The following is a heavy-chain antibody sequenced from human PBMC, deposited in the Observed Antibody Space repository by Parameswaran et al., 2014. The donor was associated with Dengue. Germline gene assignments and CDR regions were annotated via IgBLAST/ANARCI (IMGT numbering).Heavy chain of an antibody. D-gene: IGHD3-3*01. Sequence: RWIRQPPGKAPEWLALIYGDDDEHLSPSLKGRLTITKATSKNQVVLTMTNMDPVDTATYYCGKSFDFWVMYNYEFGLDVWGQGTAVTVSS. J-gene: IGHJ6*02. CDR3: GKSFDFWVMYNYEFGLDV. V-gene: IGHV2-5*08. CDR2: IYGDDDE.